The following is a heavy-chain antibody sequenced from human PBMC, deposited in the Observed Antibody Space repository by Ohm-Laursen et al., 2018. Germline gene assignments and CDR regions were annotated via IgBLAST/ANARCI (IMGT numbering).Heavy chain of an antibody. CDR3: ARHWSAHWYFDL. V-gene: IGHV4-34*01. CDR2: INQNGST. J-gene: IGHJ2*01. Sequence: SQTLSLTCAISGGSFGDYYWSWIRQPPGKGLEWIGDINQNGSTYYNPSLKRPVTISIDKAKNRFSLTLRSVTAADTAVYYCARHWSAHWYFDLWGRGTLVTVSS. CDR1: GGSFGDYY. D-gene: IGHD3-3*01.